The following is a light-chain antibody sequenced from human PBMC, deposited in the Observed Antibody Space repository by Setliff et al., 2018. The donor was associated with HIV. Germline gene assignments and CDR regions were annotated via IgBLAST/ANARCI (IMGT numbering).Light chain of an antibody. CDR2: EGS. CDR3: CSYAGSSTFVV. CDR1: SSDVGSYNL. Sequence: QSALAQSASVSGSPGQLITISCTGTSSDVGSYNLVSWYQQHPGKAPKLMIYEGSKRPSGVSNRFSGSKSGSTASLTISGLQAEDEADYYCCSYAGSSTFVVFGGGTKVTVL. J-gene: IGLJ2*01. V-gene: IGLV2-23*03.